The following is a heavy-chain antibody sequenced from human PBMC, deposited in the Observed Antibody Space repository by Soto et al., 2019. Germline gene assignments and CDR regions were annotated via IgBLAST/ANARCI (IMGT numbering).Heavy chain of an antibody. Sequence: GSLRLSCAASGFTFSSYSMSWVRQAPGKGLEWVSGFRTSGDGGTTYYADSVKGRFTISRDNSRNMLFLQMNSLRAEDTAIYYCAKKVNSGPGSQYFDYWGQGTLVTVSS. CDR2: FRTSGDGGTT. CDR3: AKKVNSGPGSQYFDY. CDR1: GFTFSSYS. V-gene: IGHV3-23*01. J-gene: IGHJ4*02. D-gene: IGHD3-10*01.